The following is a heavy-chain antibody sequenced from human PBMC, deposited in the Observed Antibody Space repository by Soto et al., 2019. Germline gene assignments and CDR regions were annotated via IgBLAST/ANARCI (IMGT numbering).Heavy chain of an antibody. CDR3: AKNGGYSSSGVDY. D-gene: IGHD6-6*01. V-gene: IGHV3-23*01. Sequence: EVQLLESGGGLVQPGGCLRLSCAASGFTFSSYAMTWVRQAPGKGLEWVSATSSGGGSTYYADSVKGRFTISRDNSRNTLYLQMDSLRAEDTAVYYCAKNGGYSSSGVDYWGRGTLVTVSS. CDR2: TSSGGGST. J-gene: IGHJ4*02. CDR1: GFTFSSYA.